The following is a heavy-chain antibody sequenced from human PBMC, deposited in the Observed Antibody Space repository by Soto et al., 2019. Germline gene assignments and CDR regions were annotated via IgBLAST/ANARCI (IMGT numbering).Heavy chain of an antibody. V-gene: IGHV5-51*01. D-gene: IGHD6-6*01. Sequence: PGESLKISCQGSGYSFASYWIVWVRQMPGKDLEWMGIIYPGDSDTRYSPSFQGQVTISADKSLRTAYLQWTSLKASDTALYYCARTRSFTLGFYYDGMDVWGQGTTVTVSS. CDR3: ARTRSFTLGFYYDGMDV. CDR1: GYSFASYW. J-gene: IGHJ6*02. CDR2: IYPGDSDT.